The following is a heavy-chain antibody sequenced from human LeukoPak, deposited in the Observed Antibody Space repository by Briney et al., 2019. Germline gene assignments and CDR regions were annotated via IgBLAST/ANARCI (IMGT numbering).Heavy chain of an antibody. V-gene: IGHV3-21*01. J-gene: IGHJ4*02. CDR3: ARALTTLTYAGY. Sequence: PRGSLRLSFSASGFTVSSYTMDSIRQAAGKGLEWVSSISGSNRYISYADSVKGRFTVSRHNAKDSLYLQRNILRAEDTAVYYCARALTTLTYAGYWGQGTLVTVSS. CDR1: GFTVSSYT. D-gene: IGHD1-1*01. CDR2: ISGSNRYI.